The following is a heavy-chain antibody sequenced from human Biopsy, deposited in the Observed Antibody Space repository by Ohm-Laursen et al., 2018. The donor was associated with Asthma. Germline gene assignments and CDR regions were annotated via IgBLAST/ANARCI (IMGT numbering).Heavy chain of an antibody. V-gene: IGHV1-2*06. Sequence: ASVKASCKASGDSFSNYAISWVRQAPGQGLEWMGRIDPNSGGTNYAQKFLGRVTMTRDTSVNTAFMVLSRLRSDDTAVYYCARIKIRIGAGTDRYFDLWGRGTLVTVSS. CDR3: ARIKIRIGAGTDRYFDL. D-gene: IGHD3-16*01. J-gene: IGHJ2*01. CDR2: IDPNSGGT. CDR1: GDSFSNYA.